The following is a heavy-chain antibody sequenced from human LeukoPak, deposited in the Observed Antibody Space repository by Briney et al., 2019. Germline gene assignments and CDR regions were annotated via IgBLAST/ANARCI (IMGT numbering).Heavy chain of an antibody. J-gene: IGHJ4*02. V-gene: IGHV5-51*01. CDR3: ARPYYYGSGSYYSPVAIDY. CDR2: IYPGDSDT. Sequence: GESLKISCKCSGYSFTSYWIAWVRQMPGKGLEWMGIIYPGDSDTRYSPSFQGQVTISVDKSISTAYLQWSSLKASDTAMYYCARPYYYGSGSYYSPVAIDYWGQGTLVTVSS. D-gene: IGHD3-10*01. CDR1: GYSFTSYW.